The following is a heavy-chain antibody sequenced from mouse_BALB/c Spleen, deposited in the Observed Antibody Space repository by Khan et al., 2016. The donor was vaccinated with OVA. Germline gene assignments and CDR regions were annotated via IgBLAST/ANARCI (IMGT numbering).Heavy chain of an antibody. CDR2: IDPANGNT. CDR3: AYSILHYAMDY. CDR1: GFNIKDTY. J-gene: IGHJ4*01. Sequence: VQLQQPGPELVKPGASVKLSCTASGFNIKDTYIHWVKQRPEQGLEWIGRIDPANGNTKYDPKIQGKATLTADTSSNTAYLHLSSLITEDTAVYYCAYSILHYAMDYWGQGTSGTVSS. V-gene: IGHV14-3*02.